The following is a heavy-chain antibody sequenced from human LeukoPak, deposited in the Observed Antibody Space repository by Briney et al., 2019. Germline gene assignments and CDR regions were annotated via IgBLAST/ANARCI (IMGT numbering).Heavy chain of an antibody. CDR2: IKQDGSKK. CDR3: TRVGYIDEGIDY. D-gene: IGHD5-24*01. J-gene: IGHJ4*02. CDR1: GFPFSSYW. Sequence: GGSLRLSCVASGFPFSSYWMTWVRQAPGKGLEWVANIKQDGSKKSYVDSVKGRFTISKDNAKNSLYLQMNSLRAEDTAIYYCTRVGYIDEGIDYWGQGTLVTVSS. V-gene: IGHV3-7*04.